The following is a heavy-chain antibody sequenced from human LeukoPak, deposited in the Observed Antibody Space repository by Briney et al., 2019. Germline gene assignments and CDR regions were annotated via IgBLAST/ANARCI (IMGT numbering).Heavy chain of an antibody. CDR3: ARVYERFGELSLAY. J-gene: IGHJ4*02. CDR2: TWYDGSNK. V-gene: IGHV3-33*01. CDR1: GFTFSSYG. Sequence: GGSLRLSCAASGFTFSSYGMHWVRQAPGKGLEWVAVTWYDGSNKYYADSVKGRFTISRDNSKNTLYLQMNSLRAEDTAVYYCARVYERFGELSLAYWGQGTLVTVSS. D-gene: IGHD3-10*01.